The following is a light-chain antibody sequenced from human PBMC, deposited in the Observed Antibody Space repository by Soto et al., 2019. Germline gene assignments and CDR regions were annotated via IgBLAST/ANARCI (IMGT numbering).Light chain of an antibody. CDR1: QGISNY. CDR2: AAS. Sequence: DIQMTQSPSSLSASVGDRVSITCRASQGISNYLAWYQQKPGKVPEILIYAASTLRSGVLSRFSAGGSGTDITLTNSSQQPGDVATSYCQKYNNDPLTFGGGTKVEIK. CDR3: QKYNNDPLT. V-gene: IGKV1-27*01. J-gene: IGKJ4*01.